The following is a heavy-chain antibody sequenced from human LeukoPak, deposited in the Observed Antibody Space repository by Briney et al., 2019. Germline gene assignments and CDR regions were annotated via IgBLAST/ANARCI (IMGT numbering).Heavy chain of an antibody. CDR3: AAYGSISL. V-gene: IGHV4-4*07. D-gene: IGHD2-21*01. J-gene: IGHJ4*02. CDR1: GGSISTNY. Sequence: SETLSLTCSVSGGSISTNYLTWIRQPAGKGLEWIGRIYTSVSTNYNPSLKRRVTMSLDTSKNEFSLRLSSVTAADTAVYYCAAYGSISLWGQGTLVTVSS. CDR2: IYTSVST.